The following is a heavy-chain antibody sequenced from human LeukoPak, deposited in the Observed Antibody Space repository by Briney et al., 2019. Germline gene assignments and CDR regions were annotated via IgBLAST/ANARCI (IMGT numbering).Heavy chain of an antibody. J-gene: IGHJ4*02. CDR3: ARGPDYYDSSGPDY. Sequence: ASVKVSCKASGYTFTGYYMHWVRHAPGQRLECMGWINPNSGGTNYAQKFQGRVTMTRDTSIGTAYMELSRLRSDDTAVYYCARGPDYYDSSGPDYWGQGTLVTVSS. CDR1: GYTFTGYY. V-gene: IGHV1-2*02. D-gene: IGHD3-22*01. CDR2: INPNSGGT.